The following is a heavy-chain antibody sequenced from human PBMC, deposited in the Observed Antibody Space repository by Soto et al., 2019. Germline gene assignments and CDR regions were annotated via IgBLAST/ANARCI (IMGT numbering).Heavy chain of an antibody. D-gene: IGHD2-15*01. J-gene: IGHJ6*02. CDR2: IYYSGTP. CDR3: ARGSRLPNPYYYHYGMDV. CDR1: GGSISSSSYY. Sequence: SETLSLTCTVSGGSISSSSYYWGWIRQPPGKGLEWIGSIYYSGTPNYNPSLKTRVTISVDTPKNQFSLKLSSVTAADTAVYYCARGSRLPNPYYYHYGMDVWGQGTTVTVSS. V-gene: IGHV4-39*07.